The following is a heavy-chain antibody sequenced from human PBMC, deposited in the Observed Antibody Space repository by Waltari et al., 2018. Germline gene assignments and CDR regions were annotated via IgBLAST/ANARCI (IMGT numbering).Heavy chain of an antibody. Sequence: EVQLVESGGGLVQPGGSLRLSCVASGFPFSRHWISWLRQAPGKGREWVANINEDESETFYADAVKGRFTISRDNAKNSLYLQMNSLRVEDTAYYYCARDMGIYTNYAAYWGQGTLVTVSS. V-gene: IGHV3-7*01. CDR2: INEDESET. D-gene: IGHD4-4*01. J-gene: IGHJ4*02. CDR3: ARDMGIYTNYAAY. CDR1: GFPFSRHW.